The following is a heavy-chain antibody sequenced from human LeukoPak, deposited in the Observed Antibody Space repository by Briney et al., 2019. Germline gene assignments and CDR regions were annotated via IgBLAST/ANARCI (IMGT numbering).Heavy chain of an antibody. V-gene: IGHV3-74*01. D-gene: IGHD1-26*01. CDR3: ARDQGYSGSYYDY. CDR1: GFTFSSYW. CDR2: INSDGSST. J-gene: IGHJ4*02. Sequence: GGSLRLPCAASGFTFSSYWMHWVRQAPGKGLVWVSRINSDGSSTSYADSVKGRFTISRDNAKNTLYLQMNSLRAEDTAVYYRARDQGYSGSYYDYWGQGTLVTVSS.